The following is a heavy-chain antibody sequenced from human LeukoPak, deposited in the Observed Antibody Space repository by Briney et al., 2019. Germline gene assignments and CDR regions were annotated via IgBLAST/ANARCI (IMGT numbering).Heavy chain of an antibody. CDR3: ARYSSSSYYYFDY. V-gene: IGHV1-46*01. CDR2: INPSDGST. D-gene: IGHD6-13*01. Sequence: ASVKVSSKASGYTXTSYYIHWVRQAPGQGLEWMGIINPSDGSTSYAQKFQGRVTMTRDTSTSTVYMELTSLRSEDTAVHYCARYSSSSYYYFDYWGQGTLVTVSS. CDR1: GYTXTSYY. J-gene: IGHJ4*02.